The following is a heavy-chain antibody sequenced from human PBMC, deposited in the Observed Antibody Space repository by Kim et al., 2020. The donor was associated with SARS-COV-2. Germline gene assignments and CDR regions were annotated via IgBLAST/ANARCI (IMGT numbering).Heavy chain of an antibody. D-gene: IGHD2-15*01. Sequence: GGSLRLSCAASGFTFSDYSMSWVRLAPGKGLEWVSEISGSGDSTYYADSVKGRFTISRDNSRNTLYLQMSSLRAEETAVYYCAKDHDGVYSDCFGYWVQGTLVTVSA. CDR1: GFTFSDYS. V-gene: IGHV3-23*01. CDR3: AKDHDGVYSDCFGY. J-gene: IGHJ4*02. CDR2: ISGSGDST.